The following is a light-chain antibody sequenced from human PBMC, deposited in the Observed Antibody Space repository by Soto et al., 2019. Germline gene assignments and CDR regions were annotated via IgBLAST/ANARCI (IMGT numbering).Light chain of an antibody. J-gene: IGLJ2*01. CDR2: RDS. Sequence: SYELTQPLSVSVALGQTARITCGGNNIGSKNVHWYQQKPGQAPVLVIYRDSNRPSGIPERFSGSNSGNTATLTISRAQAGDEADYYCQVWDSSTAGLVFGGGTKLTVL. CDR1: NIGSKN. V-gene: IGLV3-9*01. CDR3: QVWDSSTAGLV.